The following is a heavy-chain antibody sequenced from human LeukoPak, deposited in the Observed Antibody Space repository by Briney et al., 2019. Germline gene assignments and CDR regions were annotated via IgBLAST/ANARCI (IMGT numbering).Heavy chain of an antibody. CDR1: GFTFSSYG. V-gene: IGHV3-30*03. CDR2: ISYDGSNK. CDR3: ASPVDSSGYYPTDY. J-gene: IGHJ4*02. Sequence: GRSLRLSCAASGFTFSSYGMHWVRQAPGKGLEWVAVISYDGSNKYYADSVKGRFTISRDNSKNTLYPQMNSLRAEDTAVYYFASPVDSSGYYPTDYWGQGNLVTVSS. D-gene: IGHD3-22*01.